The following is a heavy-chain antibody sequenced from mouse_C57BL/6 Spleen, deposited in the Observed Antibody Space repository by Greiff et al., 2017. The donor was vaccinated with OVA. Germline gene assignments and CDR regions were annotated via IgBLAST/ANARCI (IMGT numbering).Heavy chain of an antibody. Sequence: VKLMESGPGLVQPSQSLSITCTVSGFSLTSYGVHWVRQSPGKGLEWLGVIWSGGSTDYNAAFISRLSISKDKSKSQVFFKMNSLQADDTTIYYCARNGYDGYYFDYWGQGTTLTVSS. CDR3: ARNGYDGYYFDY. CDR1: GFSLTSYG. CDR2: IWSGGST. D-gene: IGHD2-3*01. V-gene: IGHV2-2*01. J-gene: IGHJ2*01.